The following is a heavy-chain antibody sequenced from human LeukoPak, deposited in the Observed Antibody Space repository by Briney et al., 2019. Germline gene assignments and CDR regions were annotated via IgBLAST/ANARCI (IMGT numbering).Heavy chain of an antibody. D-gene: IGHD3-10*01. CDR2: INHSGST. CDR3: ARTYYGSGSYSRSRFDY. J-gene: IGHJ4*02. V-gene: IGHV4-34*01. Sequence: SETLSLTCAVYGGSFSGYYWSWIRQPPGKGLEWIGEINHSGSTNYNPSLKSRVTISVDTSKHQFSLKLSSVTAADTAVYYCARTYYGSGSYSRSRFDYWGQGTLVTVSA. CDR1: GGSFSGYY.